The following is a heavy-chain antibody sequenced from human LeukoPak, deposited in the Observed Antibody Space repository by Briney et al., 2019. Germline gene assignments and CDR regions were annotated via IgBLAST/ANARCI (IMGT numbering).Heavy chain of an antibody. CDR3: ARAMGWRDTFDV. V-gene: IGHV3-7*01. CDR1: GFTFSSYW. CDR2: IKQDGNEK. Sequence: GGSLRLSYAASGFTFSSYWMGWVRQAPGKGLEWVANIKQDGNEKYFVDSVKGRFTISRDNAKSSLYLQMDSLRAEDTAVYYCARAMGWRDTFDVWGQGTMVTVSS. D-gene: IGHD2-15*01. J-gene: IGHJ3*01.